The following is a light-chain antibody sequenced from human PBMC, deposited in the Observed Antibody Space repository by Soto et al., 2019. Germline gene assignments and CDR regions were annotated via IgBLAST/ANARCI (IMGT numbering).Light chain of an antibody. V-gene: IGLV2-14*01. CDR1: RDDIGAYDY. J-gene: IGLJ2*01. Sequence: SALTQLASVSGSPGQSITISCAGTRDDIGAYDYVSWYQQHTGNAPKLLVYEVTNRLSGVSDRFSGSKSGNTASLTISGLQAEDEADYYCNSYTNSSAVVFGGGTKVTVL. CDR3: NSYTNSSAVV. CDR2: EVT.